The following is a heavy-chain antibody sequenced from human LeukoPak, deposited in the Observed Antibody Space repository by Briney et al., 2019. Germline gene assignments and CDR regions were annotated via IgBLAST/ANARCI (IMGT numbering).Heavy chain of an antibody. V-gene: IGHV2-5*02. CDR1: GFSLSTSEVA. D-gene: IGHD7-27*01. CDR2: IYWDDDK. CDR3: AHKVETGGWFDP. Sequence: PTLVNPTQTLTLTCTFSGFSLSTSEVAVGWIRQPPGMALEWLALIYWDDDKRYSPSLKSRLTITKDTSKNQVVLTMTNLDPVDTATYYCAHKVETGGWFDPWGQGTLVTVSS. J-gene: IGHJ5*02.